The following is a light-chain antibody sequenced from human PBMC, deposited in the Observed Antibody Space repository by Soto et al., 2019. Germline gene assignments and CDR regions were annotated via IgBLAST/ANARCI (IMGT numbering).Light chain of an antibody. CDR1: SSDVGASNY. CDR3: NAYTTSSTRV. CDR2: EVS. V-gene: IGLV2-14*01. J-gene: IGLJ1*01. Sequence: QSVLTQPASVSGSPGQSITISCTGTSSDVGASNYVSWYQQLPGKVPNLIIYEVSSRPSGVSDRFSGSKSGNTASLTISGLQAEDEGDYYCNAYTTSSTRVFGSGT.